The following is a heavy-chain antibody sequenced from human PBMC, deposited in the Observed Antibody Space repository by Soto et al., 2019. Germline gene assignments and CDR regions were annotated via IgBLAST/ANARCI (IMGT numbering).Heavy chain of an antibody. CDR1: GCSGRSSIY. CDR2: SYYSWSS. V-gene: IGHV4-39*01. CDR3: ARRERAAGTALSLDP. Sequence: GCSGRSSIYSGWFRLPPGKGLAWIGGSYYSWSSYYIPSIKSRVTISVDTSKNQFSLKLSSVTAADTAVYYCARRERAAGTALSLDPWGPRSLLT. D-gene: IGHD6-13*01. J-gene: IGHJ5*02.